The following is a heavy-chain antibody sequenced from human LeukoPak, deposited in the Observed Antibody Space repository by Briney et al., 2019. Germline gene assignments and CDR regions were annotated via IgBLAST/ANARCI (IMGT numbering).Heavy chain of an antibody. Sequence: GESLKISCKGSGYSFNTYWIAWVRQMPGKGLEWMGIIYPGDSDTRNSPSFQGQVTISADKSISIAYLQWSSLKASDTAVYYCARIASYATGRYFLDYWGQGTLVTVSS. D-gene: IGHD2-2*01. CDR3: ARIASYATGRYFLDY. CDR2: IYPGDSDT. CDR1: GYSFNTYW. V-gene: IGHV5-51*01. J-gene: IGHJ4*02.